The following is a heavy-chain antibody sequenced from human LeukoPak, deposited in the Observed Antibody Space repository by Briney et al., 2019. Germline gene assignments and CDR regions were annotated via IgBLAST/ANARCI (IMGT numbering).Heavy chain of an antibody. D-gene: IGHD5-12*01. V-gene: IGHV4-39*07. Sequence: PSETLSLTCTVSGGSISSSSYYWGWIRQPPGKGLEWIGSIYYSGSTYYNPSLKSRVTISVDTSKNQFSLKLSSVTAADTAVYYCARSNYSGYSRDPPAAFDYWGQGTLVTVSS. CDR2: IYYSGST. CDR1: GGSISSSSYY. CDR3: ARSNYSGYSRDPPAAFDY. J-gene: IGHJ4*02.